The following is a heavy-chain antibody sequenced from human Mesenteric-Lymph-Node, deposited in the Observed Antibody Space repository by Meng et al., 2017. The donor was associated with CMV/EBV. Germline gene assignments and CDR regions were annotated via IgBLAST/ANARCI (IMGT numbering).Heavy chain of an antibody. CDR3: AREGARGPKNPFDY. Sequence: KACGGSFSTYAISWVRQAPGQGLEWMGGIIPLFGTGNYAQKFQGRVTITADESTSTAYMELSSLRSEDTAVYYCAREGARGPKNPFDYWGQGTLVTVSS. V-gene: IGHV1-69*01. CDR1: GGSFSTYA. J-gene: IGHJ4*02. D-gene: IGHD2-15*01. CDR2: IIPLFGTG.